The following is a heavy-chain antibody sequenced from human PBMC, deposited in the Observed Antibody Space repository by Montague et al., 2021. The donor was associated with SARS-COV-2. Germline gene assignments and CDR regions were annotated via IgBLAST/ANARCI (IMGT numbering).Heavy chain of an antibody. CDR3: ATQEDPSGWIPGPFDF. D-gene: IGHD6-19*01. CDR2: IYYRGST. V-gene: IGHV4-39*01. Sequence: SETLSLTCTVPGGSISSSSHYWAWIRQLPGKGLEWIGSIYYRGSTYYNPSLKSRVIISVDTSKNQLSLKLSSVTAADTAVYYCATQEDPSGWIPGPFDFWGQGTLLTVSS. CDR1: GGSISSSSHY. J-gene: IGHJ4*02.